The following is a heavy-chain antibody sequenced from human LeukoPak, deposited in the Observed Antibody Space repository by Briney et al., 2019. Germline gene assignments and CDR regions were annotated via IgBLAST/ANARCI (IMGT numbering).Heavy chain of an antibody. D-gene: IGHD6-13*01. CDR3: ARVTSSSWFEGYFDY. Sequence: SETLSLTCTVSGYSISSGYYWGWIRQPPGKGLAWIGNIYHGGSTYYNPSLKSRVTMSGDTSKNQFSLNLSSVTAADTAVYYCARVTSSSWFEGYFDYWGQGTLVTVSS. CDR2: IYHGGST. CDR1: GYSISSGYY. V-gene: IGHV4-38-2*02. J-gene: IGHJ4*02.